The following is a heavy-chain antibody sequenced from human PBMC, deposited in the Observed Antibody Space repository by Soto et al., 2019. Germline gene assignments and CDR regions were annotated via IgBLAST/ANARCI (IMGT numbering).Heavy chain of an antibody. V-gene: IGHV4-4*02. CDR1: GGSISSSNW. D-gene: IGHD5-18*01. CDR3: ARVKGAGYSYGYWFDP. Sequence: SETLSLTCAVSGGSISSSNWWSWVRQPPGKGLEWIGEIYHSGSTNYNPSLKSRVTISVDKSKNQFSLKLGSVTAADTAVYYCARVKGAGYSYGYWFDPWGQGTLVTVSS. J-gene: IGHJ5*02. CDR2: IYHSGST.